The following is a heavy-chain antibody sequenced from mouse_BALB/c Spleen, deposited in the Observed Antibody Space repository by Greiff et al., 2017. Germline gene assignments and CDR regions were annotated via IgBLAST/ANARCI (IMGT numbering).Heavy chain of an antibody. CDR3: AREFITTVVAPFDY. Sequence: EVKLVESGGGLVQPGGSRKLSCAASGFTFSSFGMHWVRQAPEKGLEWVAYISSGSSTIYYADTVKGRFTISRDNPKNTLFLQMTSLRSEDTAMYYCAREFITTVVAPFDYWGQGTTLTVSS. J-gene: IGHJ2*01. CDR2: ISSGSSTI. V-gene: IGHV5-17*02. CDR1: GFTFSSFG. D-gene: IGHD1-1*01.